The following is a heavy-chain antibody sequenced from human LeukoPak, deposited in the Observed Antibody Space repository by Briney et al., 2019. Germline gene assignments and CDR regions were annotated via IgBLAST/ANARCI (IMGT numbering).Heavy chain of an antibody. Sequence: GESLKISCKGSGYSFTSYWIGWVRQMPGKGLEWMGIIYPGDSDTRYSPSFQGQVTISADKSISTDYMQWSSLKASDTAMYYCARQSGYSSGWYVVDYFDYWGQGTLVTVSS. CDR1: GYSFTSYW. CDR3: ARQSGYSSGWYVVDYFDY. D-gene: IGHD6-19*01. V-gene: IGHV5-51*01. J-gene: IGHJ4*02. CDR2: IYPGDSDT.